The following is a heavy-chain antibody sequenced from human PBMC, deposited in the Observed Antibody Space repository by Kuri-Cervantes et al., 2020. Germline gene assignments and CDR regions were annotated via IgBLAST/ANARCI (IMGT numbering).Heavy chain of an antibody. CDR3: ATALRDYIWGSYRPFDY. V-gene: IGHV1-24*01. Sequence: ASVKVSCKASGGTFSSYAISWVRQAPGKGLEWMGGFDPEDGETIYAQKFQGRVTMTEDTSTDTAYMELSSLRSEDTAVYYCATALRDYIWGSYRPFDYWCQGTLVTVSS. CDR2: FDPEDGET. CDR1: GGTFSSYA. D-gene: IGHD3-16*02. J-gene: IGHJ4*02.